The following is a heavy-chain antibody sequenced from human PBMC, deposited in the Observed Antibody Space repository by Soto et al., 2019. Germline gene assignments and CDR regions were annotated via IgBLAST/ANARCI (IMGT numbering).Heavy chain of an antibody. D-gene: IGHD2-8*01. CDR2: ISAYNGNT. Sequence: ASVKVSCKASGYTFTSYGISRVRQAPGQGLEWMGWISAYNGNTNYAQKLQGRVTMTTDTSTSTAYMELRSLRSDDTAVYYCARDMRFLYPLDVWGQGTTVTVSS. V-gene: IGHV1-18*01. J-gene: IGHJ6*02. CDR3: ARDMRFLYPLDV. CDR1: GYTFTSYG.